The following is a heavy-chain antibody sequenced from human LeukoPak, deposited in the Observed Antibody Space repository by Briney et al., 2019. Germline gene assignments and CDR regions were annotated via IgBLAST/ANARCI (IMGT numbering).Heavy chain of an antibody. D-gene: IGHD1-1*01. J-gene: IGHJ4*02. CDR3: ARHENWNLPY. V-gene: IGHV3-7*01. CDR2: INPDGSTK. CDR1: GFTFSSYW. Sequence: PGGSLRLSCAASGFTFSSYWMTWVRQAPGKGLEWVANINPDGSTKDYVDSVKGRFIISRENAWSSLYLQINSLRAEDTAIYYCARHENWNLPYWGQGTLVTVSS.